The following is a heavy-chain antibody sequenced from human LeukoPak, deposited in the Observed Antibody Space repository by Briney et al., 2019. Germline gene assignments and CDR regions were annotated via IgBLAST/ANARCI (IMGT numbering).Heavy chain of an antibody. J-gene: IGHJ4*02. CDR2: IYWDDDK. D-gene: IGHD3-22*01. CDR3: ARWQYYYDSSGFNDY. CDR1: GFSLSTSGVG. Sequence: SGPTLVNPTQTLTLTCTFSGFSLSTSGVGVGWIRQPPGKALEWLALIYWDDDKRYSPSLKSRLTITKDTSKNQVVLTMTNMDPVDIATYYCARWQYYYDSSGFNDYWGQGTLVTVSS. V-gene: IGHV2-5*02.